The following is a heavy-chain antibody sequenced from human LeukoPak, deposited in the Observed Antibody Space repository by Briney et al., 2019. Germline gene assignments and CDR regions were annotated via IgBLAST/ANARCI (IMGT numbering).Heavy chain of an antibody. CDR3: ARHPNNNRGDTTPHTY. Sequence: GESLKISCKGSGYRFSDYWIGWVRQMPGKGLEWVAIIYPGDSDTRYSPSVQGRVTISADKSITTAYLQWSSLKASDTAMYYCARHPNNNRGDTTPHTYWGQGTLVTVSS. J-gene: IGHJ4*02. CDR2: IYPGDSDT. V-gene: IGHV5-51*01. CDR1: GYRFSDYW. D-gene: IGHD2-15*01.